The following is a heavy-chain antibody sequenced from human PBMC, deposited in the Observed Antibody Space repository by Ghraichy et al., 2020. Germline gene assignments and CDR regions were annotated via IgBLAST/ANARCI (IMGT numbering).Heavy chain of an antibody. J-gene: IGHJ6*02. CDR3: AKDMSIWRNTENYYYYGMDV. Sequence: SLNISCAASGFTFDDYAMHWVRQAPGKGLEWVSGISWNSGSIGYADSVKGRFTISRDNAKNSLYLQMNSLRAEDTALYYCAKDMSIWRNTENYYYYGMDVWGQGTTVTVSS. D-gene: IGHD5-18*01. V-gene: IGHV3-9*01. CDR2: ISWNSGSI. CDR1: GFTFDDYA.